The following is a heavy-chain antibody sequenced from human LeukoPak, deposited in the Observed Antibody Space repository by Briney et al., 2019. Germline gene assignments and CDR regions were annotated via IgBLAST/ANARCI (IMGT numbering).Heavy chain of an antibody. CDR2: IYYSGST. CDR3: ASQYSSGCYYFDY. CDR1: GGXISSSSYY. V-gene: IGHV4-39*01. D-gene: IGHD6-25*01. J-gene: IGHJ4*02. Sequence: PSETLSLTCTVSGGXISSSSYYWGWIRQPPGKGLEWIGSIYYSGSTYYNPSLKSRVTISVGTSKNQFSLKLSSVTAADTAVFYCASQYSSGCYYFDYWGQGTLVTVSS.